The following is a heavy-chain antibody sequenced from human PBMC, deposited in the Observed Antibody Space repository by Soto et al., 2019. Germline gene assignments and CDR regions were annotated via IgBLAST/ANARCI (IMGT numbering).Heavy chain of an antibody. D-gene: IGHD6-19*01. CDR2: ISHDGFSQ. CDR1: GFTLSNTG. CDR3: AKDWGSSGWFNRFDS. J-gene: IGHJ5*01. Sequence: QVQLVESGGGVVQPGTSLRLSCVVSGFTLSNTGVHWVRQAPGKGLEWVAMISHDGFSQYYVDSVKGRSTISRDISKNTVYLQMHSLRPEDTSVYYCAKDWGSSGWFNRFDSWGQGTLVTVSS. V-gene: IGHV3-30*18.